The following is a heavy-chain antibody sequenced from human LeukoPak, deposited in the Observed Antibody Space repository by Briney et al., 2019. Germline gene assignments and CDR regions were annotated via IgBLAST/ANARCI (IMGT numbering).Heavy chain of an antibody. D-gene: IGHD2-15*01. Sequence: ASVKVSCKASGYTFSDYYMHWVRQAPGQGLEWMGWINPNNGGTNYAQKFQGSVTMTRDTSISTAYMELSNVKSDDTAVYYCTRDPIVGYCIGGSCPLNAFDIWGQGTMVTVSS. CDR2: INPNNGGT. CDR1: GYTFSDYY. CDR3: TRDPIVGYCIGGSCPLNAFDI. J-gene: IGHJ3*02. V-gene: IGHV1-2*02.